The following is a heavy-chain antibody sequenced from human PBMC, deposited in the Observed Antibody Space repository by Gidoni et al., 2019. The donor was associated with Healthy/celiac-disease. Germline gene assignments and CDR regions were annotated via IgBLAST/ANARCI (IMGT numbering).Heavy chain of an antibody. CDR3: AKDVKFWFDP. J-gene: IGHJ5*02. V-gene: IGHV3-23*04. CDR2: ISGSGGST. CDR1: GSTFSSYD. Sequence: EVQLVESGGGLVQPGGSLRLSCAASGSTFSSYDRSWVRQAPGKGLGWVSAISGSGGSTYYADSVKGRFTISRDNSKNTLYLQMNSLRAEDTAVYYCAKDVKFWFDPWGQGTLVTVSS.